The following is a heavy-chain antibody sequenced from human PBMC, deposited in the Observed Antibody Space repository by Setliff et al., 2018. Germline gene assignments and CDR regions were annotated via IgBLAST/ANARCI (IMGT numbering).Heavy chain of an antibody. D-gene: IGHD1-1*01. J-gene: IGHJ4*02. V-gene: IGHV3-23*01. CDR2: ISGSSGNT. CDR1: GFTFSSYA. Sequence: LRLSCVASGFTFSSYAMSWVRQAPGKGLEWVSAISGSSGNTFYADSVKGRFTISRENSKNMVYLQMNSLRSEDTALYFCARSGDPKSAFERYLFDWGQGTLVTVSS. CDR3: ARSGDPKSAFERYLFD.